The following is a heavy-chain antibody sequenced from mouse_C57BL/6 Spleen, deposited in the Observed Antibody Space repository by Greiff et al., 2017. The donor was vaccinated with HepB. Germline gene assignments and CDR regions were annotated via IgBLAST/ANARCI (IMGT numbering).Heavy chain of an antibody. CDR1: GYAFSSYW. D-gene: IGHD2-3*01. CDR3: ARSGGWLPFAY. CDR2: IYPGDGDT. Sequence: VKVVESGAELVKPGASVKISCKASGYAFSSYWMNWVKQRPGKGLEWIGQIYPGDGDTNYNGKFKGKATLTADKSSSTAYMQLSSLTSEDSAVYFCARSGGWLPFAYWGQGTLVTVSA. V-gene: IGHV1-80*01. J-gene: IGHJ3*01.